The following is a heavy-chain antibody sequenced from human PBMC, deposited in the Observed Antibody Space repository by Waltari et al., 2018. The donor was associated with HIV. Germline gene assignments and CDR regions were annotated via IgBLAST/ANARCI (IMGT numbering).Heavy chain of an antibody. D-gene: IGHD1-26*01. CDR2: VRPGGIV. Sequence: QAHLEQWGTGLLKASETLSLTCAAYGSSFHDSHCTLILLSTGTGLKWIGEVRPGGIVKGIPSLKSRLTLSIDASRNQFSLTLTSVTAADTAFYFCARGQQMTSYASGNWLWEQMLSKYFFDFWGQGTRV. J-gene: IGHJ4*02. CDR3: ARGQQMTSYASGNWLWEQMLSKYFFDF. V-gene: IGHV4-34*02. CDR1: GSSFHDSH.